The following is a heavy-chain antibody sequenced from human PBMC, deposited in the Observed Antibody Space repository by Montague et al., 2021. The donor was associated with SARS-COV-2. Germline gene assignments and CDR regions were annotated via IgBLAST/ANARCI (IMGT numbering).Heavy chain of an antibody. V-gene: IGHV4-34*01. J-gene: IGHJ4*02. CDR2: INHSGST. D-gene: IGHD2-8*01. Sequence: SETLSLTCTVASVSLSNYYWIWIRQPPGKGLEWIGEINHSGSTNYNPSLKSRVTISVDTSKNQFSLKLSSVTAADTAVYYCARANGYYFDYWGQGTLVTVSS. CDR3: ARANGYYFDY. CDR1: SVSLSNYY.